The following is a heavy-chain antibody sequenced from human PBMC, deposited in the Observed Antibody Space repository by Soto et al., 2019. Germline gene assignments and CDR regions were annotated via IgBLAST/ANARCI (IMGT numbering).Heavy chain of an antibody. V-gene: IGHV2-5*02. CDR1: GFSLSTSGVG. D-gene: IGHD5-12*01. CDR2: IYWDDDK. J-gene: IGHJ4*02. CDR3: AHVYGGYDNFDY. Sequence: QITLKESGPTLVKPTQTLTLTCTFSGFSLSTSGVGVGWIRQPPGKALEWLALIYWDDDKRYSPSLKSRLTITQDTSKNPVVPKMTHLGPVDTATYYCAHVYGGYDNFDYWGQGTLVTVSS.